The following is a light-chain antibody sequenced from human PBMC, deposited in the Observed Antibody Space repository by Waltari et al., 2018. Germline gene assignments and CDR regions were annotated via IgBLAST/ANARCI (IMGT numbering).Light chain of an antibody. J-gene: IGKJ5*01. CDR1: QGISRA. V-gene: IGKV1-13*02. Sequence: AIHLTQSPSPLSASVGDRITITCRASQGISRALAWYQQKPGESPKFLIYDASSLQSGVPSRFSGSASGTDFTLTITSLQPEDFATYYCQQLHSYPITFGQGTRLEIK. CDR3: QQLHSYPIT. CDR2: DAS.